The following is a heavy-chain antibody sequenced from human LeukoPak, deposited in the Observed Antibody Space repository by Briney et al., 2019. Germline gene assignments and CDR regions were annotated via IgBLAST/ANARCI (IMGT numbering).Heavy chain of an antibody. CDR1: GGSISSHY. Sequence: SETLSLTCTSSGGSISSHYWSWIRQPPGKGLEWIGYIYYSGGTTYNPSLKSRVTISVDTSKNQFSLKLSSVSAADTAVYYCARDPGDWYFDLWGRGTLVTVSS. CDR2: IYYSGGT. V-gene: IGHV4-59*11. D-gene: IGHD7-27*01. CDR3: ARDPGDWYFDL. J-gene: IGHJ2*01.